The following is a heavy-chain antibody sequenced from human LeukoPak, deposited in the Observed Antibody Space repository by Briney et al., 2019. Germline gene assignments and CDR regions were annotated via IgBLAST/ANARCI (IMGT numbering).Heavy chain of an antibody. D-gene: IGHD3-16*01. V-gene: IGHV3-21*01. CDR1: GFTFSSYT. CDR2: LSSSSDYI. J-gene: IGHJ4*02. CDR3: TKLRGGYFDY. Sequence: RGSLRLSCAASGFTFSSYTMNWVRQAPGKGLEWVSSLSSSSDYIFHADSVKGRFTISRDNAKNSLYLQMNSLRVEDTAVYYCTKLRGGYFDYWGQGTLVTVSS.